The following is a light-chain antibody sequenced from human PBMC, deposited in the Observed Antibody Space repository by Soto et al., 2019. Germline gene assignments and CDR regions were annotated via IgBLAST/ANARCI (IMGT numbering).Light chain of an antibody. CDR2: GAH. CDR1: QSIRSHY. CDR3: QHYGSSVT. J-gene: IGKJ1*01. V-gene: IGKV3-20*01. Sequence: EIVLTQSPGTLSLSPGERATLSCRASQSIRSHYLAWYQQKPGQAPRLLISGAHNRAPGIPDRFSGSESGTDFTLRISRVEPKDFAVYYCQHYGSSVTFAQGTKVKIK.